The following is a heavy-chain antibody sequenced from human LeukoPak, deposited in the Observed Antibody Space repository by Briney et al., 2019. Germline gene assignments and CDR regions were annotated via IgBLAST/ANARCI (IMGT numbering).Heavy chain of an antibody. CDR2: ISYDGSNK. D-gene: IGHD6-19*01. CDR3: AKDIVRHSSGWYQGYYYYGMDV. CDR1: GFTFSSYG. Sequence: RSLRLSCAASGFTFSSYGMHWVRQAPGKGLEWVAVISYDGSNKYYADSVKGRFTISRDNSKNTLYLQMNSLRAEDTAVYYCAKDIVRHSSGWYQGYYYYGMDVWSQGTTVTVSS. V-gene: IGHV3-30*18. J-gene: IGHJ6*02.